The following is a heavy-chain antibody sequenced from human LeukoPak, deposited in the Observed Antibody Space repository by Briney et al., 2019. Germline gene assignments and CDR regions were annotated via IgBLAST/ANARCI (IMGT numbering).Heavy chain of an antibody. V-gene: IGHV3-23*01. Sequence: GGSLRLSCAASGFSFSSHGMSWVRQAPGKGLEWVSGILGGAGSTYYADSVKGRFTISRDNSKNTLYLQMNSLRAEDTAVYYCAKRMTTSSQNWYFDLWGRGTLVTVSS. CDR2: ILGGAGST. D-gene: IGHD4-11*01. CDR3: AKRMTTSSQNWYFDL. J-gene: IGHJ2*01. CDR1: GFSFSSHG.